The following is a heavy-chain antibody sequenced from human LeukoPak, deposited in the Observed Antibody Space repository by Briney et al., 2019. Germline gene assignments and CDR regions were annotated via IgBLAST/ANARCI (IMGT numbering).Heavy chain of an antibody. Sequence: PGGSLRLSCAASGFTFSSYWMHWVRQAPGKGLAWVSRINSGGSSTSYADSVKGRFTISRDNAKNTLYLQMNSLRAEDTAVYYCATSGSYSYYYYYYGMDVWGQGTTVTVSS. V-gene: IGHV3-74*01. J-gene: IGHJ6*02. D-gene: IGHD3-10*01. CDR3: ATSGSYSYYYYYYGMDV. CDR1: GFTFSSYW. CDR2: INSGGSST.